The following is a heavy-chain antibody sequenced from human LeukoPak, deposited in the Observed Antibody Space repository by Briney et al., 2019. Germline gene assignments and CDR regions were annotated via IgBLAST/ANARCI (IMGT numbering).Heavy chain of an antibody. J-gene: IGHJ4*02. V-gene: IGHV5-51*01. CDR3: ARQGGAYCTVQIDY. CDR2: IYPADSDI. CDR1: GYSFSTYW. Sequence: GESLKISCKGSGYSFSTYWIGWVRQMPGKGLEWMGIIYPADSDIRYSPSFQGQVTISADKSISTAYLQWSSLKASDTAMYYCARQGGAYCTVQIDYWGQGTLVTVSS. D-gene: IGHD1-1*01.